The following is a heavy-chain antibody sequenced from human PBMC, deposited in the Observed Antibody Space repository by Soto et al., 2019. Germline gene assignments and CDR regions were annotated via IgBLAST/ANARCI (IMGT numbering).Heavy chain of an antibody. CDR2: ISTYNGNT. Sequence: QVQLVQSGAEVKKPGASVKVSCKASGYTFTTYDISWVRQAPGQGLEWMGRISTYNGNTNYPQSLQGRLTMTTDTSXXTXYXXLRSLRSDDTAVYYCARDPYHVLMVNAPNLDGMDVWGQGTTVTVSS. CDR1: GYTFTTYD. J-gene: IGHJ6*02. CDR3: ARDPYHVLMVNAPNLDGMDV. D-gene: IGHD2-8*01. V-gene: IGHV1-18*01.